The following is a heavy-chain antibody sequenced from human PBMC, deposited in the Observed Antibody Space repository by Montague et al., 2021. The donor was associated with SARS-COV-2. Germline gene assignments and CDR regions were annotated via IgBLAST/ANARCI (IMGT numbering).Heavy chain of an antibody. CDR2: SGST. J-gene: IGHJ4*02. Sequence: SGSTNYNPSXXSRVTISVDTSKNQFSLKLSSVTAADTAVYYCARSRENYNILTGYHYYFDYWGQGTLVTVYS. V-gene: IGHV4-59*01. D-gene: IGHD3-9*01. CDR3: ARSRENYNILTGYHYYFDY.